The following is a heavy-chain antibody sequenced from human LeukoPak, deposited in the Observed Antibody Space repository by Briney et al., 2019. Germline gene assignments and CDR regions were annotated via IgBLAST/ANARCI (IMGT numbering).Heavy chain of an antibody. V-gene: IGHV3-30-3*01. CDR3: ATQPCSDGRCYLLH. J-gene: IGHJ1*01. Sequence: TGGSLRLSCAASGFTFSGYPIHWVRQAPGKGLEWVAVISYDGSNKYYADSVKGRFTISRDNSKNTLYLQMNSLRAEDTAVYYCATQPCSDGRCYLLHWGQGTLVTVSS. CDR2: ISYDGSNK. D-gene: IGHD2-15*01. CDR1: GFTFSGYP.